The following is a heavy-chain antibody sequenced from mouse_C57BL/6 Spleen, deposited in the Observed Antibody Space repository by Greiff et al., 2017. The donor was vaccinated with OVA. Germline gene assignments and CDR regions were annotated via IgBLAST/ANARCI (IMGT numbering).Heavy chain of an antibody. CDR1: GFNIKDDY. CDR2: IDPENGDT. Sequence: EVQLQQSGAELVRPGASVKLSCTASGFNIKDDYMHWVKQRPEQGLEWIGWIDPENGDTEYASKFQGKATITADTSSNTAYLQLSSLTSEDTAVYYCTTPYHGSSYVYAMDYWGQGTSVTVSS. V-gene: IGHV14-4*01. J-gene: IGHJ4*01. CDR3: TTPYHGSSYVYAMDY. D-gene: IGHD1-1*01.